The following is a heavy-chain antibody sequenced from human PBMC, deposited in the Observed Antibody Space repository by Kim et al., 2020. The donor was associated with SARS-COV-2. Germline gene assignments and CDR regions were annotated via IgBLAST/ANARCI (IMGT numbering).Heavy chain of an antibody. CDR3: TRVRGDTTYSPFAY. Sequence: YADSVKGRFTIARDNAKNTLYLQMNSLRAEDTAVYYCTRVRGDTTYSPFAYWGQGTPVTVSS. V-gene: IGHV3-74*01. D-gene: IGHD1-26*01. J-gene: IGHJ4*02.